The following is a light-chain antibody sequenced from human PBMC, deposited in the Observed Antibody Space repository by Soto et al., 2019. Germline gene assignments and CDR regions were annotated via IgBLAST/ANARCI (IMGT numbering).Light chain of an antibody. J-gene: IGLJ2*01. CDR1: TGAVTSGHY. Sequence: QAVVTQEPSLTVSPGGTVTLTCGSSTGAVTSGHYPYWFQQRPGQAPRTLIYDTSNKHAWTTDRFSGSLLWGKAALTLSGAHPEDEAEYYCVLSYRGALVVVGGGTKLTVL. CDR3: VLSYRGALVV. CDR2: DTS. V-gene: IGLV7-46*01.